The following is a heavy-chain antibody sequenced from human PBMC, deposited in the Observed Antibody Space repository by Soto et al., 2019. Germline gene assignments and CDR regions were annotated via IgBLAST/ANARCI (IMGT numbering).Heavy chain of an antibody. V-gene: IGHV1-18*04. J-gene: IGHJ4*02. CDR1: CFTFTTYG. D-gene: IGHD2-15*01. CDR2: ISLQNGDT. Sequence: LVQSGAEVKKPGASVKVSCKASCFTFTTYGISWMRQAPGQGPEWMGWISLQNGDTKFAQKFQGRVTMTTDSSTNTAHMELRNLRSDDTAVYYCARDERYCTGGSCYSEFYFHFWGQGTLVTVSS. CDR3: ARDERYCTGGSCYSEFYFHF.